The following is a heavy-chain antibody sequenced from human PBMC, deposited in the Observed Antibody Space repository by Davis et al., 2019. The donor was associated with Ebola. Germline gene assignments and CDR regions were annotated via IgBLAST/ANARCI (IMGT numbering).Heavy chain of an antibody. D-gene: IGHD4-17*01. CDR3: AAKTTVTSDAINFDY. V-gene: IGHV4-59*01. CDR2: IYYSGST. CDR1: GGSISSYY. J-gene: IGHJ4*02. Sequence: PSETLSLTCTVSGGSISSYYWSWIRQPPGKGLEWIGYIYYSGSTNYNPSLKSRVTISVDTSKNQFSLKLSSVTAADTAVYYCAAKTTVTSDAINFDYWGQGTLVTVSS.